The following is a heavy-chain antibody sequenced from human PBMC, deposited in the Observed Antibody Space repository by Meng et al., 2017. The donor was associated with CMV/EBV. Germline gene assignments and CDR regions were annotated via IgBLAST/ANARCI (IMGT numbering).Heavy chain of an antibody. D-gene: IGHD6-13*01. V-gene: IGHV3-7*01. Sequence: GGSLRLSCAASGFTFSSYWMSWVRQAPGKGLEWVANIKQDGSEKYYVDSVKGRFTISRDNAKNSLYLQMNSLRAEETAVHYCARDGTIAAAGHSYYYYGMDVWGQGTTVTVSS. J-gene: IGHJ6*02. CDR2: IKQDGSEK. CDR3: ARDGTIAAAGHSYYYYGMDV. CDR1: GFTFSSYW.